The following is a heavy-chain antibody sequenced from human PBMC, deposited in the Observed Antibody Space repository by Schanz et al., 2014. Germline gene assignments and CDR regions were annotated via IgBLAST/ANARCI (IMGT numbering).Heavy chain of an antibody. J-gene: IGHJ4*02. CDR2: IYSGIGA. V-gene: IGHV3-66*01. D-gene: IGHD3-22*01. Sequence: DVQLLESGGGLVQPGGSLRLSCAASGFTFNSYAMTWVRQAPGKGLEWVSVIYSGIGAYYADSAKDRFTVSRDNSKNTVYLQMNSLRAGDTAVYYCARVHHYDPSGWGYFDYWGQGALVTVSS. CDR1: GFTFNSYA. CDR3: ARVHHYDPSGWGYFDY.